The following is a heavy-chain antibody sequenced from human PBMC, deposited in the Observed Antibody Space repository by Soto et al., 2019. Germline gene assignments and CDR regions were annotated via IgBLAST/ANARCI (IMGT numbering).Heavy chain of an antibody. CDR2: IFSNDEK. V-gene: IGHV2-26*01. CDR1: GFSLSNARMG. Sequence: ESGPTLVNPTETLTLTCTVSGFSLSNARMGVSWIRQPPGKALEWLAHIFSNDEKSYSTSLKSRLTISKDTSKSQVVLTMTNMDPVDTATFYCARMRDTAMVTSYGMDVWGQGTTVTVSS. CDR3: ARMRDTAMVTSYGMDV. J-gene: IGHJ6*02. D-gene: IGHD5-18*01.